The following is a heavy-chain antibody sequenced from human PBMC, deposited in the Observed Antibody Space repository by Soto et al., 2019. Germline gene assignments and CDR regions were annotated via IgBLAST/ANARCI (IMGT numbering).Heavy chain of an antibody. D-gene: IGHD1-7*01. CDR3: ARDLDWNYDNGYYYYGMDV. CDR2: IIPIFGTA. V-gene: IGHV1-69*13. CDR1: GGTFSSYA. J-gene: IGHJ6*02. Sequence: SVKVSCKASGGTFSSYAISWVRQAPGQGLEWMGGIIPIFGTANYAQKFQGRVTITADESTSTAYMELSSLRSEDTAVYYCARDLDWNYDNGYYYYGMDVWGQGTTVTVSS.